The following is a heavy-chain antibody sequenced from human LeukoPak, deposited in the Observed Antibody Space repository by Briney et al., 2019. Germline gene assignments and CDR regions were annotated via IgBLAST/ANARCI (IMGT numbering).Heavy chain of an antibody. CDR1: GFTFSGSA. V-gene: IGHV3-73*01. Sequence: GGSLRLSCAASGFTFSGSAMHWVRQASGKGLEWVGRIRSKANSYATAYAASVKGRFTISRDDSKNTEYLQMNSLKTEDTAVYYCTRRQTDDSSGYYGYWGQGTLVTVSS. J-gene: IGHJ4*02. D-gene: IGHD3-22*01. CDR3: TRRQTDDSSGYYGY. CDR2: IRSKANSYAT.